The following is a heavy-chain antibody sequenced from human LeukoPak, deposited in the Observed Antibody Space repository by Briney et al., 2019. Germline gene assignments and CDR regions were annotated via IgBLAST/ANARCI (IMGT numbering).Heavy chain of an antibody. J-gene: IGHJ4*02. CDR1: GFTFSSYS. V-gene: IGHV3-21*01. CDR2: ISSSSSYI. CDR3: AKDLGQWLTNFDC. D-gene: IGHD6-19*01. Sequence: KSGGSLRLSCAASGFTFSSYSMNWVRQAPGKGLEWVSSISSSSSYIYYAASVKGRFTISRDNAKNSLYLQMTSLRAEDTAVYYCAKDLGQWLTNFDCWGQGTLVTVSS.